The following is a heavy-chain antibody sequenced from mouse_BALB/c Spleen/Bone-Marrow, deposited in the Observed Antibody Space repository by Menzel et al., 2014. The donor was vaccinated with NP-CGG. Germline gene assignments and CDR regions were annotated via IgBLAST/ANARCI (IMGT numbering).Heavy chain of an antibody. CDR1: GYTFTDYW. CDR3: ARGTGWYFDV. J-gene: IGHJ1*01. V-gene: IGHV1-69*01. D-gene: IGHD4-1*01. Sequence: QVQLQQSGAELVMPGASVKMSCKASGYTFTDYWMHWVKQRPGQGLEWIGAIDTSDSYTSYNQKFKGKATLTVDESSSTAYMQLSSLTSEDSAVYYGARGTGWYFDVWGAGTTGAVSS. CDR2: IDTSDSYT.